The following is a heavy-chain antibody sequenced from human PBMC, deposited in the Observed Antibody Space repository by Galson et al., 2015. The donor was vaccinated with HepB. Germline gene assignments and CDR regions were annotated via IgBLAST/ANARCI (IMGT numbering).Heavy chain of an antibody. CDR3: ARDVYRWELLYSGAPSLPSSSYHYYGMDV. J-gene: IGHJ6*02. D-gene: IGHD2-21*01. Sequence: SLRLSCAPSAFTFRAYGMHWVRQAPGRGLEWVAFIWYDGSQRYYGDFVKGRFTISRDNSKNTLYLQMNSLRAEDTAVYYCARDVYRWELLYSGAPSLPSSSYHYYGMDVWGQGTTVTVSS. V-gene: IGHV3-33*01. CDR2: IWYDGSQR. CDR1: AFTFRAYG.